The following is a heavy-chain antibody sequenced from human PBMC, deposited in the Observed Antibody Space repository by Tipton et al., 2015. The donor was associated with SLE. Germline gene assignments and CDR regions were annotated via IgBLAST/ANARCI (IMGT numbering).Heavy chain of an antibody. CDR2: IYPGDSDT. CDR3: AIQGIWFGELLPEYFQH. D-gene: IGHD3-10*01. V-gene: IGHV5-51*01. Sequence: QLVQSGAEVKKPGESLKISCKGSGYSFTSYWIGWVRQMPGKGLEWMGIIYPGDSDTRYSPPFQGQVTISADKSISTAFLQWSSLKASDTAMYYCAIQGIWFGELLPEYFQHWGQGTLVTVSS. J-gene: IGHJ1*01. CDR1: GYSFTSYW.